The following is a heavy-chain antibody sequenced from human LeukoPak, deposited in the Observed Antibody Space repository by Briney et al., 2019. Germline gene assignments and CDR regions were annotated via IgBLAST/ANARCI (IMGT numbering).Heavy chain of an antibody. Sequence: GGSLRLSCAASGFTFGSYAMSWVRQAPGKGLEWVSAISGSGGSTYYADSVKGRFTISRDNSKNTLYLQMNSLRAEDTAVYYCAKDRGRNDAFDIWGQGTMVTVSS. CDR2: ISGSGGST. J-gene: IGHJ3*02. CDR1: GFTFGSYA. CDR3: AKDRGRNDAFDI. V-gene: IGHV3-23*01.